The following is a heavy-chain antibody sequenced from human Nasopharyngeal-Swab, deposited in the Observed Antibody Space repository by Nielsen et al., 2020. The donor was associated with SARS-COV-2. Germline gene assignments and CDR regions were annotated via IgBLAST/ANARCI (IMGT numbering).Heavy chain of an antibody. CDR2: IDPSDSYS. V-gene: IGHV5-10-1*01. CDR3: AYYGDYTDAFDV. CDR1: GYIFTSYW. D-gene: IGHD4-17*01. J-gene: IGHJ3*01. Sequence: GESLKISCKVSGYIFTSYWISWVRQMPGKGPEWMGRIDPSDSYSNYSPSFQVHVTISADKSISTAYLQWSSLKASDTAMYYCAYYGDYTDAFDVWGQGTMVTVSS.